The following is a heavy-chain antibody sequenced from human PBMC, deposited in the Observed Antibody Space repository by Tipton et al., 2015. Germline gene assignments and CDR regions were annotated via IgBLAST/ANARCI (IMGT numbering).Heavy chain of an antibody. Sequence: GLVKPSGTLSLTCTVSGDSVSSDSYYWTWIRQSPGKTLEWIGHIYHRGSTNYNPSLKSRVTMSVDTSKNQFSLKVTSMTAADAAVYYCARRITRWPSGYYYGVDIWGQGTTVIVSS. CDR3: ARRITRWPSGYYYGVDI. CDR1: GDSVSSDSYY. V-gene: IGHV4-61*01. D-gene: IGHD2-2*01. J-gene: IGHJ6*02. CDR2: IYHRGST.